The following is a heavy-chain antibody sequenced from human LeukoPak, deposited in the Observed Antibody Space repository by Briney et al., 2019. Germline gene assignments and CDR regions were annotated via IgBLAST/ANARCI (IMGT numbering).Heavy chain of an antibody. Sequence: GGSLRLSCAASGFTFSSYGKHWVRQAPGKGLEWVAVISYDGSNKYYADSVKGRFTISRDNSKNTLYLQMNSLRAEDTAVYYCAKDQWRLELLYYMDVWGKGTTVTVSS. J-gene: IGHJ6*03. D-gene: IGHD1-7*01. CDR3: AKDQWRLELLYYMDV. V-gene: IGHV3-30*18. CDR1: GFTFSSYG. CDR2: ISYDGSNK.